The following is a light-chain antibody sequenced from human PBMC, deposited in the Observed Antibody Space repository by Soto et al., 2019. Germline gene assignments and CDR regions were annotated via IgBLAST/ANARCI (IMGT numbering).Light chain of an antibody. CDR1: NIAAKS. CDR2: DDS. J-gene: IGLJ3*02. Sequence: SYELTQPPSVSVAPGQTARITCGGDNIAAKSVHWYRQKPGQAPVLVTYDDSDRPSGIPERFSGSNSGNTATLTISRVEAGDEADYYCQVWDSTSDHWVFGGGTKVTVL. CDR3: QVWDSTSDHWV. V-gene: IGLV3-21*02.